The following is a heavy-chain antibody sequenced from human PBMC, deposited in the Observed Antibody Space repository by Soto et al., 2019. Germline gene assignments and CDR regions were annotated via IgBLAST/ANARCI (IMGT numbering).Heavy chain of an antibody. CDR1: GFTFDDYG. CDR3: ARDPAPGYSDGNWFDP. D-gene: IGHD3-22*01. Sequence: GGSLRLSCAASGFTFDDYGMSWVRQAPGKGLEWVSGINWNGGSTGYADSVKGRFTISRDNAKNSLYLQMNSLRAEDTALYYCARDPAPGYSDGNWFDPWGQGTLVTVSS. V-gene: IGHV3-20*04. J-gene: IGHJ5*02. CDR2: INWNGGST.